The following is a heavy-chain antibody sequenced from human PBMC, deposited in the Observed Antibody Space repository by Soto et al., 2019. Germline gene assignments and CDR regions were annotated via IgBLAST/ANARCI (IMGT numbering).Heavy chain of an antibody. J-gene: IGHJ6*02. CDR1: GYTFTSYY. V-gene: IGHV1-46*01. CDR2: INPSGGST. D-gene: IGHD5-12*01. Sequence: SSVKVSCKASGYTFTSYYMHWVRQAPVQGLEWMGIINPSGGSTSYAQKLQGRVTMTRDTSTSTVYMELSSLRSEDTAVYYCARDRIVATMTGYYYYGMDVWG. CDR3: ARDRIVATMTGYYYYGMDV.